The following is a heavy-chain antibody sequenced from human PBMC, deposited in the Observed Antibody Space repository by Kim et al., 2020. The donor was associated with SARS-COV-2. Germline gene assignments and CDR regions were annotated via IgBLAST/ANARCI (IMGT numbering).Heavy chain of an antibody. J-gene: IGHJ4*02. V-gene: IGHV3-11*03. D-gene: IGHD3-10*01. Sequence: VKGRFTITRDKAKNSMFLQMNSLRAEDTAVYYGARLYGSGTYLFYYFDYWGQGTLVTVSS. CDR3: ARLYGSGTYLFYYFDY.